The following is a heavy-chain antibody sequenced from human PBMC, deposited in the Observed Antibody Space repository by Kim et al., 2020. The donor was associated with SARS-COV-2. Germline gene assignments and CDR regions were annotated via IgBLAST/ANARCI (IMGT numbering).Heavy chain of an antibody. CDR2: INANDGST. V-gene: IGHV3-23*01. CDR1: GFSFSTFY. J-gene: IGHJ4*02. D-gene: IGHD1-26*01. CDR3: VKGAWLDN. Sequence: GGSLRLSCVASGFSFSTFYMSWFRQAPGKGLAWVSVINANDGSTHYADSVKGRFTISRDNSKDTLYLQMNNLRVEDMAIYYCVKGAWLDNWGQGTLVTVSS.